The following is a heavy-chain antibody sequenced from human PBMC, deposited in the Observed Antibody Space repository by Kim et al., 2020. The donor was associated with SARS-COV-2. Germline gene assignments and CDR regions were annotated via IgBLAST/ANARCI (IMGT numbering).Heavy chain of an antibody. CDR2: IYYTGGT. CDR1: GGSISSYY. Sequence: SETLSLTCTVSGGSISSYYWSWIRQPPGKGLEWIGYIYYTGGTNYNPSLKSRVTISVDTSKNQFSLKLRSVTAADTAVYYCARARGPPGNILTAYDAFDIWGQGTMVTVS. CDR3: ARARGPPGNILTAYDAFDI. J-gene: IGHJ3*02. D-gene: IGHD3-9*01. V-gene: IGHV4-59*01.